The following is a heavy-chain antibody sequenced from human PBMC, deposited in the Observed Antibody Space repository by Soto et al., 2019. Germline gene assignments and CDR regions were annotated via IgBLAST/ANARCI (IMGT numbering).Heavy chain of an antibody. CDR1: GYTFTGYY. CDR2: INPNSGGT. J-gene: IGHJ4*02. D-gene: IGHD1-1*01. V-gene: IGHV1-2*02. Sequence: QVQLVQSGAEVKKPGASVKVSCKASGYTFTGYYMHWVRQAPGQGLEWMGWINPNSGGTNYAQKFQGRVTMTRNTSISTAYMELSSLRSEDTAVYYCARAQYETGTGDYWGQGTLVTVSS. CDR3: ARAQYETGTGDY.